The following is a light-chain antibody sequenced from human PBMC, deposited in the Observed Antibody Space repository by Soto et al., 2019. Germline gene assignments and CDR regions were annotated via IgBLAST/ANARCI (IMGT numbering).Light chain of an antibody. J-gene: IGLJ2*01. CDR3: AAWDDSLNGVV. CDR2: SSN. V-gene: IGLV1-44*01. Sequence: QSVLTQPPSASGTPGQRVTISCSGSSSNIGSNSVNWYQQLPGTAPKLLMYSSNQRPSGVPDRFSGSKSGTSASLAISGLQSDDEADYYCAAWDDSLNGVVFGGGTKLTVL. CDR1: SSNIGSNS.